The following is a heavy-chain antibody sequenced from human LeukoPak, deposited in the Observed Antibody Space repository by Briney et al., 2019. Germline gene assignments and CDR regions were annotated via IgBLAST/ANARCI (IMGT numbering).Heavy chain of an antibody. J-gene: IGHJ6*02. D-gene: IGHD2-2*01. CDR1: GGSFSGYY. CDR3: ARDRDIVVVPASSYYYYGMDV. V-gene: IGHV4-34*01. CDR2: INHSGST. Sequence: PSETLSLTCAVYGGSFSGYYWSWIRQPPGKGLEWIGEINHSGSTNYNPSLKSRVTISVDTSKNQFSLKLSSVTAADTAVYYCARDRDIVVVPASSYYYYGMDVWGQGTTVTVSS.